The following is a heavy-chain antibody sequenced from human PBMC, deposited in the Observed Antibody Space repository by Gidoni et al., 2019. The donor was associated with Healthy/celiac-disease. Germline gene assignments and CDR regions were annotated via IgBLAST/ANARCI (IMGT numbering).Heavy chain of an antibody. Sequence: EVQLVEPGGGLVQPGRSLRPSCAASGFTFDDYAMHWVRQAPGKGLEWVSGISWNSGSIGYADSVKGRFTISRDNAKNSLYLQMNSLRAEDTALYYCAKDLGYWGQGTLVTVSS. J-gene: IGHJ4*02. CDR2: ISWNSGSI. V-gene: IGHV3-9*01. CDR3: AKDLGY. CDR1: GFTFDDYA.